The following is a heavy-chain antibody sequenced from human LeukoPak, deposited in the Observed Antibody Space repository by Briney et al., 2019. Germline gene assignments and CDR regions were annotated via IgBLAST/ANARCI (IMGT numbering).Heavy chain of an antibody. CDR2: ISGSGGST. J-gene: IGHJ4*02. D-gene: IGHD2-21*02. Sequence: GGSLRLSCAASGFTFSNYAMTWVRQAPGRGLEWVSTISGSGGSTYYADSVKGRFTISRDTASDTVNLQMNSLRAEDMAVYYCARDVEVCRIGACYWTTFDCWGQGTLVTVSS. V-gene: IGHV3-23*01. CDR3: ARDVEVCRIGACYWTTFDC. CDR1: GFTFSNYA.